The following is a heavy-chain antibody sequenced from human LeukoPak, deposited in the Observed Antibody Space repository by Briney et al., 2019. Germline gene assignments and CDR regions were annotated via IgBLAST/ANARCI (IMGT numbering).Heavy chain of an antibody. CDR2: IYYSGST. D-gene: IGHD5-18*01. Sequence: TSETLSLTCTVSGGSISSYYWSWIRQPPGKGLEWIGYIYYSGSTNYNPSLKSRVTMSVDTSKNQFSLKLSSVTAADTAVYYCARAAMVTSFDYWGQGTLVTVSS. V-gene: IGHV4-59*01. CDR1: GGSISSYY. CDR3: ARAAMVTSFDY. J-gene: IGHJ4*02.